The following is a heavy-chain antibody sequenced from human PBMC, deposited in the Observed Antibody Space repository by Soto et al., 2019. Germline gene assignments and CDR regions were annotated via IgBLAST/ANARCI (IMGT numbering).Heavy chain of an antibody. CDR2: ISDDGSNT. D-gene: IGHD6-13*01. CDR1: GFTFSSYG. Sequence: GGSLRLSCAASGFTFSSYGMHWVRQAPGKGLEWVSAISDDGSNTYYADSVKGRFTISRDNSKNTLYLQMNSLRAEDTAVYYCSKDRLAGNFDYWGQGTQVTVSS. V-gene: IGHV3-30*18. CDR3: SKDRLAGNFDY. J-gene: IGHJ4*02.